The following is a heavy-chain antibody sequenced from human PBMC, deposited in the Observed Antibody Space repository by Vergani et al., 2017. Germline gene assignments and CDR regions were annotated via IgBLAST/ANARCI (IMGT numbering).Heavy chain of an antibody. CDR3: AKDRVVFGVVKGDWYFDL. Sequence: QVQLVESGGGVVQPGRSLRLSCAASGFTFSNYGMHWVRQAPGKGLEWVAVMWYDGGNKYYADSVKGRFTISRDNSKNTLYLQMNSLRAEDTAVYYCAKDRVVFGVVKGDWYFDLWGRGTLVTVSS. V-gene: IGHV3-33*06. CDR2: MWYDGGNK. D-gene: IGHD3-3*01. CDR1: GFTFSNYG. J-gene: IGHJ2*01.